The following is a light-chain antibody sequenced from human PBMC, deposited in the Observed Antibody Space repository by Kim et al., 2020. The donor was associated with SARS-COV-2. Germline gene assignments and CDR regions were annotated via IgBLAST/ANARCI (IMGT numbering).Light chain of an antibody. J-gene: IGKJ1*01. V-gene: IGKV1-17*01. CDR3: LHHNAYPRT. CDR1: QGIKND. CDR2: AAS. Sequence: ASVGDRVTSTCRESQGIKNDLGWHQQKPGKAHKCLIFAASNLESGFPSRFSGSGYGTEFTLTISSLQPEDFATYYCLHHNAYPRTFGQGTKVDIK.